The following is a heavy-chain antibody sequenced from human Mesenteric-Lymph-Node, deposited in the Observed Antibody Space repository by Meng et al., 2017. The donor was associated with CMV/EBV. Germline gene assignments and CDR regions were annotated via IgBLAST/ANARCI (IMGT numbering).Heavy chain of an antibody. CDR3: ARAGGYTSSWYAY. V-gene: IGHV4-38-2*02. CDR2: IYHSGNT. CDR1: GYSISGGYY. J-gene: IGHJ4*02. Sequence: SETLSLTCSVSGYSISGGYYWGWIRQPPGKGLEWIGNIYHSGNTYYNPSLKSRVTISLDTSKNQFSLKLSSVTAADTAMYYCARAGGYTSSWYAYWGQGTLVTVSS. D-gene: IGHD6-13*01.